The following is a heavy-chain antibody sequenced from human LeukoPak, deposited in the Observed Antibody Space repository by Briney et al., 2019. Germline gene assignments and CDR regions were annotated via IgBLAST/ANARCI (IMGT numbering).Heavy chain of an antibody. D-gene: IGHD2-15*01. CDR2: INHSGST. CDR3: ARVRCGGSCHFDY. CDR1: GGSFSGYY. V-gene: IGHV4-34*01. Sequence: SETLSLTCAVYGGSFSGYYWSWIRQPPGKGLEWIGEINHSGSTNYNPSLKGRVTISVDTSKTQFSLKLSSVTAADTAVYYCARVRCGGSCHFDYWGQGTLVTVSS. J-gene: IGHJ4*02.